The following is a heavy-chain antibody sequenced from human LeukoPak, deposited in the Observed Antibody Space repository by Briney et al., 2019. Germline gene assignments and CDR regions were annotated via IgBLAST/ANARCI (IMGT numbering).Heavy chain of an antibody. CDR1: GFTFDNYA. CDR3: AKDMNSYGSGSSYNPWGPFDS. D-gene: IGHD3-10*01. CDR2: IAWNSGNT. Sequence: PGGSLSLSCAASGFTFDNYAMHWVRHAPGKGLEWVSGIAWNSGNTGFADSVKGRFTISRDNAENSLYLQMNSLTPEDTAFYFCAKDMNSYGSGSSYNPWGPFDSWGQGTLVTVSP. V-gene: IGHV3-9*01. J-gene: IGHJ4*02.